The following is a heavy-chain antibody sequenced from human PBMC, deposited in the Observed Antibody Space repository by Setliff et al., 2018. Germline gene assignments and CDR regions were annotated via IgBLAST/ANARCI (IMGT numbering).Heavy chain of an antibody. D-gene: IGHD3-3*01. CDR2: ISGSGGST. V-gene: IGHV3-23*01. Sequence: GGSLRLSCAASGFTFSSYAMSWVRQAPGKGLEWVSVISGSGGSTYYADSVKGRFTISRDNAKNSLYLQMNSLRAEDAAVYYCARVWEDNFWSGYSFGMDVWGQGTTVTVSS. J-gene: IGHJ6*02. CDR3: ARVWEDNFWSGYSFGMDV. CDR1: GFTFSSYA.